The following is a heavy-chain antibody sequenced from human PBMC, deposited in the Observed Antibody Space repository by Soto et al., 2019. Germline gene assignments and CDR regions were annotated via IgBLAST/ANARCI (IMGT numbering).Heavy chain of an antibody. J-gene: IGHJ4*02. CDR1: GGSITSADYY. V-gene: IGHV4-30-4*01. CDR3: ARENLGLYGSGTYLDY. Sequence: QVQLQESGPGLVKPSQTLSLTCTVSGGSITSADYYWSWIRPPPGKGLEWIGYIYYSVSTSYNPSLKSRLTASLDTSKNQFTLELSSVTAADTAVYYCARENLGLYGSGTYLDYWGQGTLVTVSS. CDR2: IYYSVST. D-gene: IGHD3-10*01.